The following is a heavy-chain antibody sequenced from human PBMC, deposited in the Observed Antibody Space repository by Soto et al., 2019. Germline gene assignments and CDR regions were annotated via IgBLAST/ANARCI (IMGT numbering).Heavy chain of an antibody. Sequence: GPEVKKPGASVKVSCKASGYTFHNYGISWVRQAPGQGLEWMGWISGYNGNTNYAPKIQGRVTVTRDTSTATAYMELRSLRSDDTAIYYCARGSESFDLWGQGTLVTVSS. CDR1: GYTFHNYG. V-gene: IGHV1-18*01. D-gene: IGHD1-26*01. CDR2: ISGYNGNT. J-gene: IGHJ4*02. CDR3: ARGSESFDL.